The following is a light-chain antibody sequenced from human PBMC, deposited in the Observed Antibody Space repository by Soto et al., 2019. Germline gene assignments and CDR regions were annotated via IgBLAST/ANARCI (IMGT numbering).Light chain of an antibody. CDR3: MQALQYPFT. J-gene: IGKJ3*01. CDR1: QSLLHSNGYNY. V-gene: IGKV2-28*01. CDR2: LGS. Sequence: DIVMTQSPLSLPVTPGEPASISCRSSQSLLHSNGYNYLDWYLQKPGQSPQLLIYLGSNRATGVPARFSGSGSGTDFTLNISRVEAEDVGVYYCMQALQYPFTFGPGTKVDIK.